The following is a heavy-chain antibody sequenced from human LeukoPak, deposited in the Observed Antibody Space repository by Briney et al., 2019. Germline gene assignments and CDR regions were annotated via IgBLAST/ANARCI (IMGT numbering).Heavy chain of an antibody. V-gene: IGHV4-39*07. CDR2: IYYSGST. CDR1: GGSISSSSYY. J-gene: IGHJ6*04. D-gene: IGHD3-10*01. Sequence: PSETLSLTCTVSGGSISSSSYYWGWIRQPPGKGLEWIGSIYYSGSTYYNPSLKSRVTISVDTSKNQFSLKLSSVTAADTAVYYCAREDTMVRGVRVVDVWGKGTTVTVSS. CDR3: AREDTMVRGVRVVDV.